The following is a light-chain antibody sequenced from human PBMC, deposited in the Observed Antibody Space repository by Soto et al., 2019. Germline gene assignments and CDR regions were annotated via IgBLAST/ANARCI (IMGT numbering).Light chain of an antibody. CDR1: SSNIGAHYD. Sequence: QSLLTQPPSVSGAPGQRVTISCTGSSSNIGAHYDVHWYQQLPGTAPRLLIFDNTNRPSGVPDRFSASKSDTSASLAISGLQAEDEADYYCQSYDISLRGFVFGTGTQLTVL. J-gene: IGLJ1*01. CDR3: QSYDISLRGFV. V-gene: IGLV1-40*01. CDR2: DNT.